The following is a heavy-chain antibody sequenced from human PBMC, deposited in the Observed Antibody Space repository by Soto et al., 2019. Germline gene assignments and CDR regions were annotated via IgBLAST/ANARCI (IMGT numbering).Heavy chain of an antibody. CDR1: GGSFSGYY. J-gene: IGHJ5*02. Sequence: PSETLSLTCAVYGGSFSGYYWSWIRQPPGKGLEWIGEINHSGSTNYNPSLKSRVTISVDTSKNQFSLRLSSVTAADTAVYYCARYHPGVNWFDPWGQGTLVTVSS. CDR3: ARYHPGVNWFDP. CDR2: INHSGST. V-gene: IGHV4-34*01.